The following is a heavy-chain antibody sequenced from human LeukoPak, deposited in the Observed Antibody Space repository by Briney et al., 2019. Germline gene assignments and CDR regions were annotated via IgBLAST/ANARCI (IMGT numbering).Heavy chain of an antibody. CDR3: ARDRQYYYGLGSYYTGWFDP. V-gene: IGHV4-59*12. J-gene: IGHJ5*02. D-gene: IGHD3-10*01. CDR2: IYYSGST. Sequence: PSETLSLTCTVSGGSISSYYWSWIRQPPGKGLEWIGYIYYSGSTNYNPSLKSRVAISVDTSKNQFSLKLSSVTAADTAVYYCARDRQYYYGLGSYYTGWFDPWGQGTLVTVSS. CDR1: GGSISSYY.